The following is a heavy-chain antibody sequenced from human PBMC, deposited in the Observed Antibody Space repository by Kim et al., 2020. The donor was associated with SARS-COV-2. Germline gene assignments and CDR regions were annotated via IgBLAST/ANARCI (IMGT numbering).Heavy chain of an antibody. D-gene: IGHD1-26*01. Sequence: GGSLRLSCAASGFTFSSYGMHWVRQAPGKGLEWVAVIWYDGSNKYYADSVKGRFTISRDNSKNTLYLQMNSLRAEDTAVYYCARDRLKMGAPPADYWGQGTLVTVSS. CDR1: GFTFSSYG. CDR3: ARDRLKMGAPPADY. CDR2: IWYDGSNK. V-gene: IGHV3-33*01. J-gene: IGHJ4*02.